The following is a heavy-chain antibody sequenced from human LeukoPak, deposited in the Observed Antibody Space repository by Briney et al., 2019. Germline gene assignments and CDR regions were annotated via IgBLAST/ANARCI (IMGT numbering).Heavy chain of an antibody. CDR3: ARGLGANHYCYMDV. J-gene: IGHJ6*03. Sequence: SETLSLTCAVNGGSFRGYYWIWIRQPPGKGLGWIGEVYHSGSTKYNPSLKSRLTISVDTSKNQFSLNLSSMTAADTAVYYCARGLGANHYCYMDVWGKGTRSPSP. V-gene: IGHV4-34*01. CDR1: GGSFRGYY. CDR2: VYHSGST. D-gene: IGHD3-10*01.